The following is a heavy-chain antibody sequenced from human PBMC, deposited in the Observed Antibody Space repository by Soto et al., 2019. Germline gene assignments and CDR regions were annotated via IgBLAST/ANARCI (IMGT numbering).Heavy chain of an antibody. V-gene: IGHV3-11*05. D-gene: IGHD6-6*01. Sequence: QVQLVESGGGLVKPGGSLRLACAASGFTFSDYYMSWIRQAPGKGLGLVSNISRSSSYTNYADSVKGQFTTSRDNAKNSLYLQMNSLRAEDTAVYYCAGLGGQEGASDIWGQGTMVTVSS. CDR2: ISRSSSYT. J-gene: IGHJ3*02. CDR1: GFTFSDYY. CDR3: AGLGGQEGASDI.